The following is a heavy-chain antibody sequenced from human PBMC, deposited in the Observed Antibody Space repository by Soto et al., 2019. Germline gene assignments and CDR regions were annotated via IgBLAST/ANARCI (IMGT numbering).Heavy chain of an antibody. D-gene: IGHD2-15*01. CDR2: IYYTGTI. CDR3: VRMKTGGSRPVDH. Sequence: PSETLSLTCTVSGDSIKSADYLWTWIRQPPGEGLEYIGYIYYTGTISYKPSLQSRAAISLDTSKNQFSLKLTSATATDTAVYYCVRMKTGGSRPVDHWGQGTLVTV. J-gene: IGHJ4*02. CDR1: GDSIKSADYL. V-gene: IGHV4-30-4*01.